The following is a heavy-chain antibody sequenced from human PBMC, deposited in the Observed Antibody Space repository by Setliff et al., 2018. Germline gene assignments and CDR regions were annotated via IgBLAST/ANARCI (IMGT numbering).Heavy chain of an antibody. J-gene: IGHJ4*02. CDR2: FDPQGGEI. CDR1: GNTLTELS. CDR3: MRGRSTSGTYWGFDD. V-gene: IGHV1-24*01. D-gene: IGHD1-26*01. Sequence: GASVKVSCKLSGNTLTELSLHWVRQAPGGGPVWVGGFDPQGGEIIYAQKFQGRFIISRDNTRNTLYLQMNNLEDDDTGVYYCMRGRSTSGTYWGFDDWGQGTVVTVSS.